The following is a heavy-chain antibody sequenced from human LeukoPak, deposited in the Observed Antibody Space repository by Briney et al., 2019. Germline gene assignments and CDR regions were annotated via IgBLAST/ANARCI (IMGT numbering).Heavy chain of an antibody. J-gene: IGHJ4*02. CDR2: INQDGSER. Sequence: GGSLRLSCAASGFTFTTYWMVWVRQAPGKGLEWVAHINQDGSERNYVDSVKGRFTVSRDNAKNSLFLQMNSLRVEDTAVYYCARDSESGHSQNYWGQGTLVTVSS. V-gene: IGHV3-7*01. CDR3: ARDSESGHSQNY. D-gene: IGHD1-1*01. CDR1: GFTFTTYW.